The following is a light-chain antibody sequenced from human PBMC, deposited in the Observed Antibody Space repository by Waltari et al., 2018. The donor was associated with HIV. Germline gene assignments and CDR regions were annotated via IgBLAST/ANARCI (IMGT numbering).Light chain of an antibody. V-gene: IGLV1-40*01. Sequence: QSVLTQPPSVSGAPGQRVTISCTGSNSNIGAGYDPHWYQQLPGPAPKLLMFDNRKRPSGVPDRFSGSKSGTSASLVITGLQAADEAVYYCQSYDNSLSNVVFGGGTKLIVL. J-gene: IGLJ2*01. CDR1: NSNIGAGYD. CDR3: QSYDNSLSNVV. CDR2: DNR.